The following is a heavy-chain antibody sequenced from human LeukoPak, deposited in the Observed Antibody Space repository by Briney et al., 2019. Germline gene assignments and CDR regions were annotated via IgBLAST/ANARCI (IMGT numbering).Heavy chain of an antibody. J-gene: IGHJ4*02. CDR2: IKHDESEK. V-gene: IGHV3-7*01. CDR3: TKRLDD. D-gene: IGHD3-16*01. Sequence: GGSLRLSCAASGFSFNSDWMDWVRQAPGKGLEWVANIKHDESEKNYLDSVKGRFTISRDNAQNSLYLQMNGLRVEDTAVYYCTKRLDDWGQGTLVTVSS. CDR1: GFSFNSDW.